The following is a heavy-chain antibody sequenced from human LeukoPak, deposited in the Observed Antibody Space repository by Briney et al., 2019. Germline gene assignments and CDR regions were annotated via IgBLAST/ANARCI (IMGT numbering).Heavy chain of an antibody. CDR2: INPNSGGT. Sequence: ASVKVSCKASGYTFTGYYMHWVRQAPGQGLEWMGWINPNSGGTNYAQKFQGRVTMTRDTSISTAYMELSRLRYDDTAVYYCAREELAYGSGSYGNYYYYYYMDVWGKGTTVTVSS. CDR1: GYTFTGYY. D-gene: IGHD3-10*01. V-gene: IGHV1-2*02. CDR3: AREELAYGSGSYGNYYYYYYMDV. J-gene: IGHJ6*03.